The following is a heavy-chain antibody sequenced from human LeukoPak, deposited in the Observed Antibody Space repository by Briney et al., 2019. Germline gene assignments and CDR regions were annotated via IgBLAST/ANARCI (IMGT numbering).Heavy chain of an antibody. CDR3: ARHREYSSGWYRTVRYFDL. V-gene: IGHV5-51*01. J-gene: IGHJ2*01. CDR2: IYPGDSDT. D-gene: IGHD6-19*01. CDR1: GYIFTSYW. Sequence: GASLQISCKGSGYIFTSYWIGWVRQLPGKVLEWMGIIYPGDSDTRYSPSFQGQVTISAVKSISTAYLQWSSLKASDTAMYYCARHREYSSGWYRTVRYFDLWGRGTLVTVSP.